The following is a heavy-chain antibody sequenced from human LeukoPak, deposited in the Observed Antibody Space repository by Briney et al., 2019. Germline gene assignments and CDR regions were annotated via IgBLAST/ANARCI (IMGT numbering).Heavy chain of an antibody. CDR2: IYYSGST. J-gene: IGHJ5*02. CDR3: AIGTRGFDP. Sequence: PSETLSLTCTDSGGSISSYYWSWVRQPPGKGLEWIGYIYYSGSTNYNPSLKSRVTISEDTSKNQFYLKLSSVTAADTAVYYCAIGTRGFDPWGQGILVTVSA. V-gene: IGHV4-59*01. CDR1: GGSISSYY. D-gene: IGHD1-1*01.